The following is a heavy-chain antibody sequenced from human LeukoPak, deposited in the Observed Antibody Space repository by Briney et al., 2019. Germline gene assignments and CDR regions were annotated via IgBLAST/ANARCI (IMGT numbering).Heavy chain of an antibody. Sequence: PGGSLRLSCVVSGFHFDNFAMHWVRKPLGKGLAWVAVISHDGRTKYYADSMKGRITISRDNSKNTLFLQMNNLRSEDTAVYFCARPSPPGDGYNPPDHWGQGTLVTVSS. D-gene: IGHD5-24*01. J-gene: IGHJ4*02. CDR2: ISHDGRTK. V-gene: IGHV3-30*04. CDR3: ARPSPPGDGYNPPDH. CDR1: GFHFDNFA.